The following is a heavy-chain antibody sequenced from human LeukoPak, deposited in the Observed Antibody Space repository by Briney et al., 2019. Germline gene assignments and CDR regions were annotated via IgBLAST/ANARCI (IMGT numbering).Heavy chain of an antibody. CDR1: GFTFSDYY. D-gene: IGHD5-18*01. CDR3: AYQSIQLWFGLLVS. Sequence: PGGSLRLSCAASGFTFSDYYMSWIRQAPGKGLEWVSYISSSGSTIYYADSVKGRFTISRDNAKNSLYLQMNSLRAEDTAVYYCAYQSIQLWFGLLVSWGQGTLVTVSS. CDR2: ISSSGSTI. J-gene: IGHJ4*02. V-gene: IGHV3-11*01.